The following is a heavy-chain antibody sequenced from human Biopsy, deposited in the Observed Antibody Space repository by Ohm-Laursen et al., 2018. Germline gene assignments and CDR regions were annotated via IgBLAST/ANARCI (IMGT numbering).Heavy chain of an antibody. J-gene: IGHJ6*02. CDR2: VDWDDYK. CDR1: RFSLSARGMC. Sequence: TQTLTLTRSFSRFSLSARGMCVSWIRQAPGKALEWLARVDWDDYKDYSASLQTKLSISKDTSNDQVVLTVNNVDPADTATYYCARTPILIVSAGLVYRHRRHLQGMDVWGQGIAVTVS. CDR3: ARTPILIVSAGLVYRHRRHLQGMDV. D-gene: IGHD6-13*01. V-gene: IGHV2-70*11.